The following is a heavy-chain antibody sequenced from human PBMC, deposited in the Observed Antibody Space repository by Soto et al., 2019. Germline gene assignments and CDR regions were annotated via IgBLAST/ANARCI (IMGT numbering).Heavy chain of an antibody. V-gene: IGHV3-30*03. Sequence: GGSLRLSCAASGFTFRNYDMHWVRQAPGKGLEWVAVISNDGTEKYYADSVKGRFTISRDNSKNSLYLQMNSLRDEDTAVYYCARDNLSGSYYRFYYGMDVWGQGTTVTVSS. CDR1: GFTFRNYD. CDR2: ISNDGTEK. CDR3: ARDNLSGSYYRFYYGMDV. J-gene: IGHJ6*02. D-gene: IGHD1-26*01.